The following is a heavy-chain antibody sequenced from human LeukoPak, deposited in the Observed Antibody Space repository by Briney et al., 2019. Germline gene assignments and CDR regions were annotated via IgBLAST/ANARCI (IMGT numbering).Heavy chain of an antibody. V-gene: IGHV4-59*01. CDR1: GGSISAYY. Sequence: SETLSLTCTVSGGSISAYYWSWIRQPPGEGLEWIGYIYYSGNSNYNPSLKSRVTISIDTSKNQFSLKLNSVTAADTAVYYCAREGGPYRPLDYSGQGTLVTVSS. J-gene: IGHJ4*02. CDR2: IYYSGNS. CDR3: AREGGPYRPLDY.